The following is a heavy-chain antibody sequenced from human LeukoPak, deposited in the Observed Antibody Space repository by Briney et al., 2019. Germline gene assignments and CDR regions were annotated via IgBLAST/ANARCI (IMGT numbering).Heavy chain of an antibody. CDR2: IIPIFGTA. V-gene: IGHV1-69*13. CDR1: GGTFSSYA. Sequence: ASVKVSCKASGGTFSSYAISWVRQAPGQGLEWMGGIIPIFGTANYAQKFQGRVTITADESTSTAYVELSSLRSEDTAVYYCARDGSYRVVVPAAIDFYYYMDVWGKGTTVTVSS. D-gene: IGHD2-2*01. CDR3: ARDGSYRVVVPAAIDFYYYMDV. J-gene: IGHJ6*03.